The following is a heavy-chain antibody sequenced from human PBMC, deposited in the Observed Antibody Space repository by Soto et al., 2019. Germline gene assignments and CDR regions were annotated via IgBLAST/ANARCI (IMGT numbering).Heavy chain of an antibody. CDR1: GGTFSSYA. V-gene: IGHV1-69*12. CDR3: ARVGGIVVVPAPIRWFDP. J-gene: IGHJ5*02. D-gene: IGHD2-21*02. Sequence: QVQLVQSGAEVKKPGSSVKVSCKASGGTFSSYAISWVRQAPGQGLEWMGGIIPIFGTANYAQKFQGRVTMSADDSPGTAYMELSSLGSEDTAVYYCARVGGIVVVPAPIRWFDPSGQGTLVTVSS. CDR2: IIPIFGTA.